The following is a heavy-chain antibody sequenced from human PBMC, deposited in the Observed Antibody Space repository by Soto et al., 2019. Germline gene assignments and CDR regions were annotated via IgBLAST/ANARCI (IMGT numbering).Heavy chain of an antibody. J-gene: IGHJ5*02. Sequence: GASVKVSCKASGYTFTSYAMHWVRQAPGQRLEWMGWINAGNGNTKYSQKLQGRVTITRDTSASTAYMELSSLRSEDTAVYYCARDNEYYDFWSGYFNHNWFDPWGQGTLVTVSS. CDR1: GYTFTSYA. V-gene: IGHV1-3*01. CDR2: INAGNGNT. D-gene: IGHD3-3*01. CDR3: ARDNEYYDFWSGYFNHNWFDP.